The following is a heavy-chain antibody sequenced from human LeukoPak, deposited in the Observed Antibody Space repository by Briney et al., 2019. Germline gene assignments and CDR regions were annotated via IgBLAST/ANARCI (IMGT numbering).Heavy chain of an antibody. J-gene: IGHJ4*02. Sequence: GASVKVSCKASGYTFTSYDINWVRQATGQGLEWMGWMNPNSGNTGYAQKFQGRVTMTRNTSISTAYMELSSLRSEDTAVYYCASYYDSSGYYGTRAVFDYWGQGTLVTVSS. V-gene: IGHV1-8*01. CDR2: MNPNSGNT. CDR1: GYTFTSYD. CDR3: ASYYDSSGYYGTRAVFDY. D-gene: IGHD3-22*01.